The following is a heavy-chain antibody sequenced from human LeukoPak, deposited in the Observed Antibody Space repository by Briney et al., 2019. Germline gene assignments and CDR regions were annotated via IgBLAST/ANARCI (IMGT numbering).Heavy chain of an antibody. CDR3: ARHQYYYDTRGYYIDY. CDR2: IYPGDSDT. J-gene: IGHJ4*02. V-gene: IGHV5-51*01. Sequence: GESLKISCKGSAYSFTSYWISWVRQMPGEGLEWLGIIYPGDSDTRYSPFFQGQVTISADKSISTAYLQWNSLRASDTAMYYCARHQYYYDTRGYYIDYWGQGTLVTVSS. CDR1: AYSFTSYW. D-gene: IGHD3-22*01.